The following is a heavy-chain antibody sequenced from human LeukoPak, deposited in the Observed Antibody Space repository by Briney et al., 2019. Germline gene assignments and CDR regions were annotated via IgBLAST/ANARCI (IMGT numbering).Heavy chain of an antibody. CDR3: ARDKEWVRHMDV. Sequence: SETLSLTCTVSGGSISNYYWSWIRQPAGKGLEWIGHIYTSGSTNYNPSLKSRVTMSLDTSKDQFSLKLSSLTAADTAVYFCARDKEWVRHMDVWGKGTTVTVSS. J-gene: IGHJ6*03. V-gene: IGHV4-4*07. D-gene: IGHD1-26*01. CDR1: GGSISNYY. CDR2: IYTSGST.